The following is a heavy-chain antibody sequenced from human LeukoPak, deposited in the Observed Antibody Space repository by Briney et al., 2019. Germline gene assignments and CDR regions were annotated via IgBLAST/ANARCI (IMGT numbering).Heavy chain of an antibody. D-gene: IGHD1-14*01. J-gene: IGHJ4*02. CDR3: AKGPSVAHTTRIDY. CDR1: GFTFSSYA. Sequence: GGSLRLSCAASGFTFSSYAMSWVRQAPGKGLEWVSAISGSGGSTYYADSVKGRFTISRDNSKNTLYLQMNSLRAEDTAVYYCAKGPSVAHTTRIDYWGQGTLVTVSS. V-gene: IGHV3-23*01. CDR2: ISGSGGST.